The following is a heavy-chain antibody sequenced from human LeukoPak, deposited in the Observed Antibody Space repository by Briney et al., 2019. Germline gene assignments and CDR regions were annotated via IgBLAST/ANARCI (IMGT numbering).Heavy chain of an antibody. J-gene: IGHJ4*02. CDR2: INHSGRT. Sequence: PSETLSLTCAVYGGSFSGYYWSWIRQPPGKGLEWIGEINHSGRTNYNPSLKSRVTISVDTSKNQFSLKLSSVTAADTAVYYCARRNGAIDYWGQGTLVTVSS. CDR3: ARRNGAIDY. V-gene: IGHV4-34*01. CDR1: GGSFSGYY. D-gene: IGHD2-8*01.